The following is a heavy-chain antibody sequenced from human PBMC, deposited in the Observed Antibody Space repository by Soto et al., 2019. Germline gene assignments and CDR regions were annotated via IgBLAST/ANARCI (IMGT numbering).Heavy chain of an antibody. CDR3: ARDLNYGLFDY. D-gene: IGHD4-17*01. Sequence: EVQLVESGGGLVQPXXSLRLSCAASGFTFSSYSMNWVRQAPGKGLEWVSYISSSSSTIYYADSVKGRITISRDNAKNSLYLQMNSLRAEDTAVYYCARDLNYGLFDYWGQGTLVTVSS. CDR2: ISSSSSTI. CDR1: GFTFSSYS. V-gene: IGHV3-48*01. J-gene: IGHJ4*02.